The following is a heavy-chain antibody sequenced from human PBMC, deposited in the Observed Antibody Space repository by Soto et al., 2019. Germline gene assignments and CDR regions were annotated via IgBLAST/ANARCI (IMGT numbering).Heavy chain of an antibody. D-gene: IGHD1-1*01. CDR3: SRSEMTYNWND. CDR1: GFTFRGDA. CDR2: ISGSGEMT. Sequence: EVQLLESGGDLVQPGGSLRLACAASGFTFRGDAMSWVRQAPGKGLEWVSSISGSGEMTHYAESVKGRFTISRDNSKNTLYLQMESMRAEDTALYYCSRSEMTYNWNDWGQGTLVTVSS. V-gene: IGHV3-23*01. J-gene: IGHJ4*02.